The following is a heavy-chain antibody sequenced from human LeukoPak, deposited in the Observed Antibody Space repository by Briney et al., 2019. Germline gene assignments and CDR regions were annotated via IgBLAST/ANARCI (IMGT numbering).Heavy chain of an antibody. CDR1: GGSFSGYY. V-gene: IGHV4-34*01. D-gene: IGHD6-19*01. Sequence: LETLSLTCTVSGGSFSGYYWSWIRQPPGKGLEWIGEITHRGSTNYNPSLKGRVTMSVDTSKNQFSLKLSSVTAADTAVYYCAMTVASREFDPWGQGTLVTVSS. CDR3: AMTVASREFDP. CDR2: ITHRGST. J-gene: IGHJ5*01.